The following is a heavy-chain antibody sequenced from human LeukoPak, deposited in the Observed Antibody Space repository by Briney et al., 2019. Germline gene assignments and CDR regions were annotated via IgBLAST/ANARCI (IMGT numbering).Heavy chain of an antibody. CDR2: IYYSGST. CDR1: GGSISSYY. D-gene: IGHD4-17*01. J-gene: IGHJ4*02. V-gene: IGHV4-59*08. Sequence: PSETLSLTCTVSGGSISSYYWSWIRQPPGKRLEWIGYIYYSGSTNYNPSLKSRVTISVDTSKNQFSLKLSSVTAADTAVYYCARQDGDYFDYWGQGTLVTVSS. CDR3: ARQDGDYFDY.